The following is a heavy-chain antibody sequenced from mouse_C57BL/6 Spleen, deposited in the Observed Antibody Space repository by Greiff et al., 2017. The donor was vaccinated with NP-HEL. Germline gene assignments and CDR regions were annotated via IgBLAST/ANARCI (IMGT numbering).Heavy chain of an antibody. Sequence: VQLQQSGPELVKPGASVKISCKASGYAFSSSWMNWVKPRPGKGLEWIGRIYPGDGDTNYNGKFKGKATLTADKSSSTAYMQLSSLTSEDSAVYFCARDYYASWFAYWGQGTLVTVSA. CDR1: GYAFSSSW. J-gene: IGHJ3*01. CDR3: ARDYYASWFAY. V-gene: IGHV1-82*01. CDR2: IYPGDGDT. D-gene: IGHD1-1*01.